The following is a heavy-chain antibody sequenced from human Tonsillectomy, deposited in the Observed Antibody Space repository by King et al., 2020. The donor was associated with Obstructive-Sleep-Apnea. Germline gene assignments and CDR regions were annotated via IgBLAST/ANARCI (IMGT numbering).Heavy chain of an antibody. J-gene: IGHJ6*02. CDR2: VSYDGSDK. Sequence: VQLVESGGGVVQPGRSLRLSCAASGFTFSSYGMHWVRQAPGKGLEWVAIVSYDGSDKYHADSVKGRFTISRDNSKNTLYLQMNSLRAEDTAVYYCAKDPRGGYDPDYYGMDVWGQGTTVTVSS. CDR1: GFTFSSYG. D-gene: IGHD5-12*01. CDR3: AKDPRGGYDPDYYGMDV. V-gene: IGHV3-30*18.